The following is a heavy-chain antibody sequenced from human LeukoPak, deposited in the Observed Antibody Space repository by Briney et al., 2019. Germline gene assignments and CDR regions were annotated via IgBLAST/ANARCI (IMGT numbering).Heavy chain of an antibody. V-gene: IGHV3-23*01. Sequence: GGSLRLSCAASGFTFSSYAMSWVRQAPGKGLEGVPAISGSGGSTYYADSVKGRFTISRDNSKNTLYLQMNSLRAEDTAVYYCAKGFARGGYYYGMDVWGQGTTVTVSS. CDR2: ISGSGGST. J-gene: IGHJ6*02. CDR3: AKGFARGGYYYGMDV. CDR1: GFTFSSYA. D-gene: IGHD3-10*01.